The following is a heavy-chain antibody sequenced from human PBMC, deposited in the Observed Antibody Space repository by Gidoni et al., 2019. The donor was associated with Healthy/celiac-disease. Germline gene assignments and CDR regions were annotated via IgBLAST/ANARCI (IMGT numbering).Heavy chain of an antibody. CDR2: ISSNGGST. CDR3: VKDRYDYCTNGVCYLYV. J-gene: IGHJ6*04. V-gene: IGHV3-64D*08. Sequence: EVQLVESGGGLVQPGVSLSLSCSASGFTFSSYAMHWVRQAPGKGLEYVSAISSNGGSTYYADSVKGRFTISRDNSKNTLYLQMSSLRAEDTAVYYCVKDRYDYCTNGVCYLYVWGKGTTVTVSS. CDR1: GFTFSSYA. D-gene: IGHD2-8*01.